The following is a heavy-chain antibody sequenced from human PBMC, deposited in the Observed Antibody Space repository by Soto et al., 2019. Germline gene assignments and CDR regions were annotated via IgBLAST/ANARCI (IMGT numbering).Heavy chain of an antibody. J-gene: IGHJ4*02. V-gene: IGHV3-21*01. Sequence: SGGSLRLSCAASGFTFSSYSTNWVRQAPGKGLEWVSSISSSSSYIYYADSVKGRFTISRDNAKNSLYLQMNSLRAEDTDVYYCARGGPYYYDNSGSLDYWGQGTLVTVSS. D-gene: IGHD3-22*01. CDR1: GFTFSSYS. CDR3: ARGGPYYYDNSGSLDY. CDR2: ISSSSSYI.